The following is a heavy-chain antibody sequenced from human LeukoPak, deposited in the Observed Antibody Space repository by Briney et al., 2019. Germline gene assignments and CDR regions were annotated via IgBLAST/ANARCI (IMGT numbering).Heavy chain of an antibody. J-gene: IGHJ6*02. CDR3: ARSKGGAQREYGMDV. V-gene: IGHV3-21*06. Sequence: GGSLRLSCAASGFTFKNYGMNWVRQAPGKGLEWVSSISRGSSYIDYADSLQGRFTISRDNAKSSLYLQMNSLRGEDTAVYYCARSKGGAQREYGMDVWGQGTTVTVSS. CDR2: ISRGSSYI. CDR1: GFTFKNYG. D-gene: IGHD1-1*01.